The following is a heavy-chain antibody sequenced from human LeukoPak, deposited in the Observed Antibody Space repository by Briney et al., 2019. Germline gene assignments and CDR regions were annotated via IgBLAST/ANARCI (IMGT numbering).Heavy chain of an antibody. D-gene: IGHD2-2*01. CDR1: GFTLSSYW. J-gene: IGHJ6*02. CDR2: INSDGSST. V-gene: IGHV3-74*03. CDR3: ARGHCSSTSCYYYYGMDV. Sequence: GGSLRLSCAASGFTLSSYWMHWVRHAPGRGLVWVSRINSDGSSTTYADSVKGRFTISRDNAQNTLYLQMNSLRDEDTAVYYCARGHCSSTSCYYYYGMDVWGQGTTVTVSS.